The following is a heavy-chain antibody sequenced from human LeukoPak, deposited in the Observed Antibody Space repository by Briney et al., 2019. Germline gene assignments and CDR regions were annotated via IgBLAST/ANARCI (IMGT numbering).Heavy chain of an antibody. D-gene: IGHD5-24*01. CDR2: ISSDGDNK. V-gene: IGHV3-30*09. CDR1: GFIFSNYA. CDR3: ARDLDDYNDFPPIFQH. J-gene: IGHJ1*01. Sequence: PGGSLRLSCAASGFIFSNYALHWVRQAPGKGLEWVAAISSDGDNKFYADSVKGRFAFSRDNSKNTLYLQMNSLRVEDTAVYYCARDLDDYNDFPPIFQHWGQGTLVTVSS.